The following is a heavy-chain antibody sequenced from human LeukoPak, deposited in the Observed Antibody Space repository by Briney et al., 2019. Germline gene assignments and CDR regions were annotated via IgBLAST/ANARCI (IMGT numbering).Heavy chain of an antibody. Sequence: GGSLRLSCTASGFTFGDYAMSWFRQAPGKGLEWVGFIRSKDYGGTTEYAASVKGRFSISTEDSNSIAYLQMNSLKTEDTAVYYCTREGYSYGYSDFDYWGQGTLVTVSS. CDR3: TREGYSYGYSDFDY. CDR2: IRSKDYGGTT. V-gene: IGHV3-49*03. D-gene: IGHD5-18*01. CDR1: GFTFGDYA. J-gene: IGHJ4*02.